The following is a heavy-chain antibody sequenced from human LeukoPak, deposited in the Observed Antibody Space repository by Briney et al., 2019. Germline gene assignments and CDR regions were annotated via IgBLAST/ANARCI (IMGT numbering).Heavy chain of an antibody. D-gene: IGHD3-3*01. CDR3: AKDFGVVHAFDI. Sequence: PGGSLRLSCAASGFTFSSYGMHWVRQAPGKGLEWVAVISYDGSNKYYADSVKGRFTISRDNSKNTLYLQMNSLRAEDTAVYYCAKDFGVVHAFDIWGQGTMVTVSS. J-gene: IGHJ3*02. V-gene: IGHV3-30*18. CDR2: ISYDGSNK. CDR1: GFTFSSYG.